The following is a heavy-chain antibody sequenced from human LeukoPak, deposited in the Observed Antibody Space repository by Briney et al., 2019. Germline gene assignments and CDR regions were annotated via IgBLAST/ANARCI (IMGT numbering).Heavy chain of an antibody. V-gene: IGHV1-46*01. D-gene: IGHD1-26*01. CDR3: ARDVREPPGY. Sequence: GASVKVSCKASGYTFTSYGISWVRQAPGQGLEWMGIINPSGGSTSYAQKFQGRVTMTRDTSTSTVYMELSSLRSEDTAVYYCARDVREPPGYWGQGTLVTVSS. J-gene: IGHJ4*02. CDR2: INPSGGST. CDR1: GYTFTSYG.